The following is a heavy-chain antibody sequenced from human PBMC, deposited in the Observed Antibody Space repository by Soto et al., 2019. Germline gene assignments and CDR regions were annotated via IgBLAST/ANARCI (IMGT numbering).Heavy chain of an antibody. CDR2: ISSSSSYI. CDR3: ARALGYYYDSSGYYY. V-gene: IGHV3-21*01. CDR1: GLTFSSYA. J-gene: IGHJ4*02. D-gene: IGHD3-22*01. Sequence: GGSLSLSWAASGLTFSSYAMNWVRQNPGKGLEWVSSISSSSSYIYYADSVKGRFAISRDNAKNSLYLQMNSLRAEDTAVYYCARALGYYYDSSGYYYWGQGTLVTVSS.